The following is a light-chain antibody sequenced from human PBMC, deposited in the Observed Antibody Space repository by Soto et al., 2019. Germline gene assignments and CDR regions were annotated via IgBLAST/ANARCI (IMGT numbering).Light chain of an antibody. CDR2: GAS. Sequence: EIVLTQSPGTLSLSPGERATLSCRASQSISSDYLVWYQQKPGQAPRLLIYGASSRATGIPDRFSGSGSGTDFILTISRLEPEDFAVYYCQQYGSSLYTFGQGTKLDIK. J-gene: IGKJ2*01. V-gene: IGKV3-20*01. CDR3: QQYGSSLYT. CDR1: QSISSDY.